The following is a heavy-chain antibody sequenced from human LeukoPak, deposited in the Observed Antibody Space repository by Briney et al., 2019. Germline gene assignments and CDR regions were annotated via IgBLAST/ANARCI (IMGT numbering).Heavy chain of an antibody. Sequence: ASVKVSCKASGYTFTSYDINWVRQATGQGLEWMGWMNPNSGNTGYAQKFQGRVTITRNTSISTAYMELSSLRSEDTAVYYCARVDTAMVTSDDAFDIWGQGTMVTVSS. CDR3: ARVDTAMVTSDDAFDI. V-gene: IGHV1-8*03. J-gene: IGHJ3*02. CDR1: GYTFTSYD. D-gene: IGHD5-18*01. CDR2: MNPNSGNT.